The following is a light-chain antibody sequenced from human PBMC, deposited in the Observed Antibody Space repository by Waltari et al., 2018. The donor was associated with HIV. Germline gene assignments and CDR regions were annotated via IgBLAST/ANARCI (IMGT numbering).Light chain of an antibody. CDR2: NTN. CDR3: QSSDNTLSGSV. CDR1: NSNLGTPA. V-gene: IGLV1-40*01. Sequence: QSVLTQPPSVSGAPGQRVTLSCTGDNSNLGTPAVHWYQQFPGTAPQLLIYNTNNRPSGVPDRFSGSKSGTSASLAITGLQAEDEADYYCQSSDNTLSGSVFGGGTKLTVL. J-gene: IGLJ2*01.